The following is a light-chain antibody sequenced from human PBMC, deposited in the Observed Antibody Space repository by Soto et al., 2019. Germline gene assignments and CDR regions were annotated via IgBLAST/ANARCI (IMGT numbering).Light chain of an antibody. CDR1: QNINNY. J-gene: IGKJ5*01. CDR3: QHYENVPS. CDR2: DAS. Sequence: DMQRIQYPYSLYASVGDRVTITCQASQNINNYLNWYQQKPGRAPKLLIYDASNLEAGVPSRFRGSGSGTDFTFTICRLQPEDIATYYWQHYENVPSFGEGTRLEI. V-gene: IGKV1-33*01.